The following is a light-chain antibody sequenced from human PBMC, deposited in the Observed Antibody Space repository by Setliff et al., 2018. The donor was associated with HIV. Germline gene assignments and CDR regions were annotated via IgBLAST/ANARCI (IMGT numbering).Light chain of an antibody. CDR1: SSDVGGSNY. V-gene: IGLV2-14*01. J-gene: IGLJ2*01. Sequence: QSALAQPASVSGSPGQSITISCTGTSSDVGGSNYASWYQQHPGKAPKLMIYGVINRPSGVSDRFSGSKSGNTASLTISGLQAEDEAHYYCSSYTSSVTLYVVFGGGTKVTVL. CDR3: SSYTSSVTLYVV. CDR2: GVI.